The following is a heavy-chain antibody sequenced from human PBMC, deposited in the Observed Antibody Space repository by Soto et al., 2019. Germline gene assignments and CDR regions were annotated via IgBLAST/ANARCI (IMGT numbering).Heavy chain of an antibody. CDR2: ISAYNGNT. CDR3: AETTDYGDLPEFDY. J-gene: IGHJ4*02. Sequence: ASVKVSCKASGYTFTSYGISWVRQAPGQGLEWMGWISAYNGNTNYAQKLQGRVTMTTDTSTSTAYMELRSLRSDDTAVYYCAETTDYGDLPEFDYWGQGTLVTVSS. V-gene: IGHV1-18*01. CDR1: GYTFTSYG. D-gene: IGHD4-17*01.